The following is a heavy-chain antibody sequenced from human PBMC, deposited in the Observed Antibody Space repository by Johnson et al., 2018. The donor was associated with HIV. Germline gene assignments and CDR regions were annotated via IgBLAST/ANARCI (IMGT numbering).Heavy chain of an antibody. J-gene: IGHJ3*02. CDR2: ISYDGSNK. Sequence: QVQLVESGGGVVQPGRSLRLSCAASGFTFSRYAIHWVRQAPGKGLEWVALISYDGSNKYYADSVKGRFTISRDNAKNSLYLQMNSLRAEETALYYCARQQQLTHYAFDIWGQGTMVTVSS. CDR1: GFTFSRYA. V-gene: IGHV3-30-3*01. CDR3: ARQQQLTHYAFDI. D-gene: IGHD6-13*01.